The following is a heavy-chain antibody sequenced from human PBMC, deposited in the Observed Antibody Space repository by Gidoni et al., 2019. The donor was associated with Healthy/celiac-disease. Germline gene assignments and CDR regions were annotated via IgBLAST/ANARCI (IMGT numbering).Heavy chain of an antibody. V-gene: IGHV4-34*01. J-gene: IGHJ1*01. CDR2: INHSGST. Sequence: QVQLQQWGAGLLKPSETLSLTCAVHGGSFSGYYWSWIRQPPGKGLEWIGEINHSGSTNYNPSLKSRVTISVDTSKNQFSLKLSSVTAADTAVYYCARGIQATYYYDSSGSEYFQHWGQGTLVTVSS. D-gene: IGHD3-22*01. CDR3: ARGIQATYYYDSSGSEYFQH. CDR1: GGSFSGYY.